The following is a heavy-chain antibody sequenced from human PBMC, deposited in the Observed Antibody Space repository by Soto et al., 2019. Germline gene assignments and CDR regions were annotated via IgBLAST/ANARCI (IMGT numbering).Heavy chain of an antibody. D-gene: IGHD3-10*01. Sequence: QVQLVQSGAEVKKPGSSVKVSCKASGGTFSSYAFSWVRQAPGQGLEWMGGIIPIFGTANYAQKFQGRVTITEDESTSTAYMELRSLRSEDTAVYYCARARTIMVRGVIITGYAFDVWGQGTMVTVSS. CDR1: GGTFSSYA. J-gene: IGHJ3*01. V-gene: IGHV1-69*01. CDR2: IIPIFGTA. CDR3: ARARTIMVRGVIITGYAFDV.